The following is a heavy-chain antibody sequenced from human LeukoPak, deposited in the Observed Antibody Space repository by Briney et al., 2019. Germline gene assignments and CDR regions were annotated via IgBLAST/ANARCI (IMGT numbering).Heavy chain of an antibody. Sequence: SETLSLTCAVYGGSFSGYYWNWLRQPPGKGLEWIGEINHSGNTNYNPSLKRRVNILVDTSKKQFSLKVSSVTAADTAVYYCARRHDYYYGSGSHNNWFDPWGQGSLVTVSS. J-gene: IGHJ5*02. D-gene: IGHD3-10*01. CDR3: ARRHDYYYGSGSHNNWFDP. V-gene: IGHV4-34*01. CDR1: GGSFSGYY. CDR2: INHSGNT.